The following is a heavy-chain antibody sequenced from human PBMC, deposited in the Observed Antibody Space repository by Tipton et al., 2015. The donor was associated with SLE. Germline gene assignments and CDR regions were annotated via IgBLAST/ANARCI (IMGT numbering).Heavy chain of an antibody. Sequence: SLRLSCVASGFTFRNYAMTWVRQAPGKGLVWVSRINGDGRSTSHADSVKGRFTISRDNAKNTVFLQMNSLRADEDTAVYYCARAGRGEISYLDVWGKGTTVTVSS. CDR3: ARAGRGEISYLDV. V-gene: IGHV3-74*01. CDR2: INGDGRST. CDR1: GFTFRNYA. J-gene: IGHJ6*03. D-gene: IGHD3-10*01.